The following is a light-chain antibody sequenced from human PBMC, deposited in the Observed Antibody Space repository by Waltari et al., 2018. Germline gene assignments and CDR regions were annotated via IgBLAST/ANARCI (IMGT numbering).Light chain of an antibody. CDR1: TSSVCSYTH. J-gene: IGLJ2*01. V-gene: IGLV2-14*03. CDR3: SSYITTNTLEL. CDR2: DVS. Sequence: QSALTQPASVSGSPGQSITTPSPRTTSSVCSYTHVPWSKQHPGKAPKLMIYDVSYRPSGVSNRFSGSKSGNTASLTISGLQAEDEADYYCSSYITTNTLELFGGGTSLTVL.